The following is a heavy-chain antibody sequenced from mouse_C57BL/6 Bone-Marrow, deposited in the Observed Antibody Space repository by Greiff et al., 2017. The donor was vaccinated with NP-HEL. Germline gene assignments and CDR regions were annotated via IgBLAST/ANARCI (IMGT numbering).Heavy chain of an antibody. CDR3: AKEGDYDYDGGYYFDY. Sequence: QVQLQQSGAELMKPGASVKLSCKATGYTFTGYWIEWVKQRPGHGLEWIGEILPGSGSTNYNEKFKGKATFTADTSSNTAYMQLSSLTTEDSAIYYCAKEGDYDYDGGYYFDYWGQGTTLTVSS. CDR1: GYTFTGYW. CDR2: ILPGSGST. D-gene: IGHD2-4*01. V-gene: IGHV1-9*01. J-gene: IGHJ2*01.